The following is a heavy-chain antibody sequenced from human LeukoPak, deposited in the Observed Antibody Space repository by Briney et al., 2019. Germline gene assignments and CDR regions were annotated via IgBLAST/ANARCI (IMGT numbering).Heavy chain of an antibody. CDR3: ARAGFGNDAFDI. D-gene: IGHD3-3*01. J-gene: IGHJ3*02. V-gene: IGHV1-69*06. Sequence: ASVKVSCKASGGTFSSYAISWVRQAPGQGPKWMGGIIPIFGSTNYAQRFRGRFTITADKSTSTAYMELSSLRSEDTAVYYCARAGFGNDAFDIWGQGTMVTVSS. CDR1: GGTFSSYA. CDR2: IIPIFGST.